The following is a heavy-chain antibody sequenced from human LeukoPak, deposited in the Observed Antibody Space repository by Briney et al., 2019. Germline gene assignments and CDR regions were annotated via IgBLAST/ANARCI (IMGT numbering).Heavy chain of an antibody. CDR1: GGSISSYY. CDR3: ARDDSSGYYLDY. CDR2: IHYSGST. V-gene: IGHV4-59*01. Sequence: SETLSLTCTVSGGSISSYYWSWIRQPPGKGLEWIGYIHYSGSTNYNPSLKSRVTISVDTSKNQFSLKLSSVTAADTAVYYCARDDSSGYYLDYWGQGTLVTVSS. D-gene: IGHD3-22*01. J-gene: IGHJ4*02.